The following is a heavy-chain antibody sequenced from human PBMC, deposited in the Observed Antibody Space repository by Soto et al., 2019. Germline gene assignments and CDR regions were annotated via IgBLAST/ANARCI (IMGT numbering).Heavy chain of an antibody. CDR3: AKRSYYDSSGYSYFDY. CDR2: ITGSGDDT. J-gene: IGHJ4*02. CDR1: GFTFSSYA. V-gene: IGHV3-23*01. D-gene: IGHD3-22*01. Sequence: GGSLRLSCAASGFTFSSYAMSWVRQAPGKGLEWVSAITGSGDDTKYADSVKGRFTISRDNSKSTMYLQMNSLRAEDTAVYYCAKRSYYDSSGYSYFDYWGQGTLVTVSS.